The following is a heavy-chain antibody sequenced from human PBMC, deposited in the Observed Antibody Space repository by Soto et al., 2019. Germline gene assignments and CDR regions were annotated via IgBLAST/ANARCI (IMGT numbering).Heavy chain of an antibody. CDR2: ISGSGGST. CDR3: AKVPVGGYPTHAFDY. D-gene: IGHD3-10*01. Sequence: GGSLRLSCAASGFTFSSYAMSWVRQAPGKGLEWVSAISGSGGSTYYADSVKGRFTISRDNPKNTLYLQMNSLRAEDTAVYYCAKVPVGGYPTHAFDYWGQGTLVTVSS. J-gene: IGHJ4*02. V-gene: IGHV3-23*01. CDR1: GFTFSSYA.